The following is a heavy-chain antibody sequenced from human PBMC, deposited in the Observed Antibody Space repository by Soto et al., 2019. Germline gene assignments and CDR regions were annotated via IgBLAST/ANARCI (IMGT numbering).Heavy chain of an antibody. Sequence: ASVKVSCKASGYTFTSYYMHWVRQAPGQGLEWMGIINPSGGSTSYAQKFQGRVTMTRDTSTSTVYMELSSLRSEDTAVYYCAVGYCSSTSCYDYYYSGMDVWGQGTTVTVSS. D-gene: IGHD2-2*01. J-gene: IGHJ6*02. CDR1: GYTFTSYY. CDR2: INPSGGST. V-gene: IGHV1-46*01. CDR3: AVGYCSSTSCYDYYYSGMDV.